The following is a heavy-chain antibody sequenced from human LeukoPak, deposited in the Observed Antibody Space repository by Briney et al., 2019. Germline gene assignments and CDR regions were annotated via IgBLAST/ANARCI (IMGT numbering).Heavy chain of an antibody. J-gene: IGHJ4*02. Sequence: SETLSLTCTVSGGSISSYYWSWIRQPPGKGLEWIGYIYYSGSTNYNPSLKSRVTISVDTSKDQFSLKLSSVTAADTAVYYCASILYDFWTPYYFDYWGQGTLVTVSS. CDR2: IYYSGST. V-gene: IGHV4-59*12. CDR1: GGSISSYY. CDR3: ASILYDFWTPYYFDY. D-gene: IGHD3-3*01.